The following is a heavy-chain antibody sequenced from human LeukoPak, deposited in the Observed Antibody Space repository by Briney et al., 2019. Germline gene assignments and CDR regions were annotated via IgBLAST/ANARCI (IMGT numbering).Heavy chain of an antibody. D-gene: IGHD3-16*01. J-gene: IGHJ4*02. V-gene: IGHV4-59*01. CDR2: FHNSGTS. CDR3: TRGAGWLIDY. CDR1: DDSISDYY. Sequence: SETLSFTCTVSDDSISDYYRGWIRQPPGKGLEWIGYFHNSGTSTYNPSLKSRVTISADTSKNQFSLKLNSLTTADTAVYYCTRGAGWLIDYWGQGILVTVSS.